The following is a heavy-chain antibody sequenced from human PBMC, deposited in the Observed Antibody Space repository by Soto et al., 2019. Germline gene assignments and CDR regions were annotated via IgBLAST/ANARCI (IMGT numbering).Heavy chain of an antibody. V-gene: IGHV4-39*01. J-gene: IGHJ5*02. CDR1: GGSISSSSYY. Sequence: SETLSLTCTVSGGSISSSSYYWGWIRQPPGKGLEWIGSIYYSGSTYYNPSLKSRVTISVDTSKNQFSLKLSSVTAADTAVYYCARPRLNYYGSGTHDWFDPWGQGTLVTVSS. CDR2: IYYSGST. D-gene: IGHD3-10*01. CDR3: ARPRLNYYGSGTHDWFDP.